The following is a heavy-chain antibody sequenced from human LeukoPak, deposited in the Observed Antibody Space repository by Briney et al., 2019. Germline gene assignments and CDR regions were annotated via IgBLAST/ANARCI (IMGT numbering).Heavy chain of an antibody. CDR1: GGSSGGYH. CDR2: TKHSGFT. Sequence: PSETLSLTCGVYGGSSGGYHWNWIRQPPGKGLEWIGETKHSGFTNYNPSLESRVTISLDTSKNQISLNLRSVTAADTAVYYCAGERRTIFGVVTTRRGKDVWGQGTTVTVSS. D-gene: IGHD3-3*01. V-gene: IGHV4-34*01. CDR3: AGERRTIFGVVTTRRGKDV. J-gene: IGHJ6*02.